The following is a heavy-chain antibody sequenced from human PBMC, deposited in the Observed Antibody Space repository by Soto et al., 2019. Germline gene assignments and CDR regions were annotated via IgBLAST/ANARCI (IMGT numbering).Heavy chain of an antibody. CDR3: VTQYYDFCTDYPAFDY. CDR1: GYTFTKYD. Sequence: QVQLVQSGAEVKRPGASVEVSCKASGYTFTKYDISWVRQAPGQGLEWLGLISPNSGRPSYAQKFQGRVTMTTDTPTTTAYLELRSLRSDDTAVYYCVTQYYDFCTDYPAFDYWRQGTLVTVSS. CDR2: ISPNSGRP. D-gene: IGHD3-3*01. J-gene: IGHJ4*02. V-gene: IGHV1-18*04.